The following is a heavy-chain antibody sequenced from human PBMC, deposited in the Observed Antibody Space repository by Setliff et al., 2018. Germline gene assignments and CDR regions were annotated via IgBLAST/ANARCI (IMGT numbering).Heavy chain of an antibody. D-gene: IGHD3-10*01. CDR3: ARSHYYASGNSHYYYMDV. CDR1: GGSISSDY. J-gene: IGHJ6*03. Sequence: PSETLSLTCNVSGGSISSDYWSWIRQPPGKALEWIGYFYHSASSNYNPSLKGWVTMSADTSKNQLYLSLTSVSVADTAMYYCARSHYYASGNSHYYYMDVWGKGTAVTVSS. V-gene: IGHV4-59*08. CDR2: FYHSASS.